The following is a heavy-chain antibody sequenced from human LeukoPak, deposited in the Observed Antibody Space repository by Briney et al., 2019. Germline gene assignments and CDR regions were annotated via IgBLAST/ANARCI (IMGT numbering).Heavy chain of an antibody. D-gene: IGHD3-10*01. Sequence: SETLSLTCTVSGGSISSSSYYWGWIRQPPGKGLEWIGSIYYSGSTYYNPSLKSRVTISVDTSKNQFSLRLSSVTAADTAVYYCARGTSFSITMVRGVIRPTGWFDPWGQGTLVTVSS. V-gene: IGHV4-39*07. CDR2: IYYSGST. CDR3: ARGTSFSITMVRGVIRPTGWFDP. CDR1: GGSISSSSYY. J-gene: IGHJ5*02.